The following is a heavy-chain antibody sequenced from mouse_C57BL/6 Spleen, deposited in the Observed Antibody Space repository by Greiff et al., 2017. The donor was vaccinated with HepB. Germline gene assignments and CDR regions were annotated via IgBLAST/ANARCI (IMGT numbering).Heavy chain of an antibody. V-gene: IGHV1-82*01. Sequence: QVQLQQSGPELVKPGASVKISCKASGYAFSSSWMNWVKQRPGKGLEWIGRIYPGDGDTNYNGKFKGKATLTADKSSRTAYMQLSSLTSEDSAVYFCARELGLHFDYWGQGTTLTVSS. CDR3: ARELGLHFDY. CDR1: GYAFSSSW. J-gene: IGHJ2*01. D-gene: IGHD4-1*01. CDR2: IYPGDGDT.